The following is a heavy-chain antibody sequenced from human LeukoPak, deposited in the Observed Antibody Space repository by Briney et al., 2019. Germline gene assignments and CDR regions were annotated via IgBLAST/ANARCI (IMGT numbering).Heavy chain of an antibody. D-gene: IGHD3-10*01. CDR2: ISNGAGST. J-gene: IGHJ4*02. V-gene: IGHV3-23*01. CDR1: GFTFSSYA. CDR3: AKDLVTGSLDY. Sequence: WRSLTLSCAGSGFTFSSYAMTGVRQPPGRELDGVSSISNGAGSTYYADSVRGRFSISRDNSKNTVSLQMNSLRAEDTAIYYCAKDLVTGSLDYWGQGTLVTVSS.